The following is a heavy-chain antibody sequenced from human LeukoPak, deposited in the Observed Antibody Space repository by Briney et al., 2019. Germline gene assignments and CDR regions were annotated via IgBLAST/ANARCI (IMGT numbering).Heavy chain of an antibody. J-gene: IGHJ4*02. Sequence: SETLSLTCTVSGGSINSGGYYWSWIRQPPGKGLEWIGYIYYSGSTYYNPSLKSRVTISVDTSKNQFSLKLSSVTAADTAVYYCARGFRYSYGILDYWGQGTLVTVSS. CDR1: GGSINSGGYY. D-gene: IGHD5-18*01. CDR3: ARGFRYSYGILDY. V-gene: IGHV4-31*03. CDR2: IYYSGST.